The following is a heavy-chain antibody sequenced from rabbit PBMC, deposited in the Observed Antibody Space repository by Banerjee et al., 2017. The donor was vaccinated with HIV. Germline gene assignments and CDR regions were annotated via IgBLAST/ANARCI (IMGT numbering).Heavy chain of an antibody. D-gene: IGHD4-1*01. Sequence: QQQLEASGGGLVQPEGSLTLTCKASGIDFSRYYYICWVRQAPGKGLEWIACIDTGSSGSTYYASWAKGRFTISKASSTTGTLQMTSLTAAATATYFCARDRGDWGYSFTLWAQAPSSPS. J-gene: IGHJ4*01. CDR3: ARDRGDWGYSFTL. CDR1: GIDFSRYYY. CDR2: IDTGSSGST. V-gene: IGHV1S45*01.